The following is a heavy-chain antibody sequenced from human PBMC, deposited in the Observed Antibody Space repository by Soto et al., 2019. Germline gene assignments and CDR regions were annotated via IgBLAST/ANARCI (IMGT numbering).Heavy chain of an antibody. CDR2: ISSSSTI. V-gene: IGHV3-48*01. J-gene: IGHJ6*03. CDR1: GFTFSSYS. D-gene: IGHD6-6*01. CDR3: ARGFAARRYYYYYYMDV. Sequence: XXSLRLSCAASGFTFSSYSMNWVRQAPGKGLEWVSYISSSSTIYYADSVKGRFTISRDNAKNSLYLQMNSLRAEDTAVYYCARGFAARRYYYYYYMDVWGKGTTVTVSS.